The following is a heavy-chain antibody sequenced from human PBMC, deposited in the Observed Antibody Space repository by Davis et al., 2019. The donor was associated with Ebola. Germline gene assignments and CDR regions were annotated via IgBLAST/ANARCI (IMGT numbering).Heavy chain of an antibody. CDR1: GFTFSDYY. V-gene: IGHV3-30*18. CDR2: MSYDGSQT. J-gene: IGHJ4*02. D-gene: IGHD2-21*02. CDR3: AKDLGGDHFFDY. Sequence: GESLKISCAASGFTFSDYYMSWIRQAPGKGLEWVAVMSYDGSQTYFADSVKGRFTISRDNSKKTLYLEMNSLRPEDTATYYCAKDLGGDHFFDYWGQGTLVSVSS.